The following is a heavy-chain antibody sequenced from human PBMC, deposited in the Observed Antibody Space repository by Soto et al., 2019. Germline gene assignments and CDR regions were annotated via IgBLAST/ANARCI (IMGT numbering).Heavy chain of an antibody. J-gene: IGHJ6*02. CDR3: ARVGAGDSSGYSLPGGDYYGMDV. CDR1: GYTFTSYY. CDR2: INPSGGST. D-gene: IGHD3-22*01. V-gene: IGHV1-46*01. Sequence: ASVKVSCKASGYTFTSYYMHWVRQAPGQGLEWMGIINPSGGSTSYAQKFQGRVTMTRDTSTSTVYMELSSLRSEDTAVYYCARVGAGDSSGYSLPGGDYYGMDVWGQGTTVTVSS.